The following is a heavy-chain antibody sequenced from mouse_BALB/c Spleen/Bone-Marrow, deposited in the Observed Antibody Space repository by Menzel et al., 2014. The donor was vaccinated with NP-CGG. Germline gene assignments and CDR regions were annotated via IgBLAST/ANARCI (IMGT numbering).Heavy chain of an antibody. CDR1: GYTFTSYW. CDR2: IYPGDGDT. V-gene: IGHV1-87*01. J-gene: IGHJ2*01. Sequence: VQLQQSGAELARPGASVKLSCKASGYTFTSYWMQWVKQRPGQGLEWIGAIYPGDGDTTYTQKFKGKATLTADKSSSTAYMQLSSLASEDSAVYHCARGAPFDYWGQGTTLTVSS. CDR3: ARGAPFDY.